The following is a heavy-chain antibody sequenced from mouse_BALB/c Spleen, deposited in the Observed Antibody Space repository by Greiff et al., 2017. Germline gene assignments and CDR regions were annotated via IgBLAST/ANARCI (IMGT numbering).Heavy chain of an antibody. CDR1: GYTFTNYW. CDR2: IYPGGGYT. J-gene: IGHJ4*01. V-gene: IGHV1-63*02. Sequence: QVQLQHSGAELVRPGTSVKISCKASGYTFTNYWLGWVKQRPGHGLEWIGDIYPGGGYTNYNEKFKGKATLTADTSSSSAYMQLSSLTSEDSAVYFCARSGEVRRAMDYWGQGTSVTVSS. CDR3: ARSGEVRRAMDY. D-gene: IGHD2-14*01.